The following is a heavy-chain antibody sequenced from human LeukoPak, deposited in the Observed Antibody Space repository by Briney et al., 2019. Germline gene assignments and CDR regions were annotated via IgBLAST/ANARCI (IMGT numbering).Heavy chain of an antibody. D-gene: IGHD3-22*01. CDR1: GGSISSSSYY. V-gene: IGHV4-39*01. CDR3: ARGDYYDSSGYQSPSFDY. Sequence: QSSETLSLTCTVSGGSISSSSYYWGWIRQPPGKGLEWIGSIYYSGSTYYNPSLKSRVTISVDTSKNQFSLKLSSVTAADTAVYYCARGDYYDSSGYQSPSFDYRGQGTLVTVSS. CDR2: IYYSGST. J-gene: IGHJ4*02.